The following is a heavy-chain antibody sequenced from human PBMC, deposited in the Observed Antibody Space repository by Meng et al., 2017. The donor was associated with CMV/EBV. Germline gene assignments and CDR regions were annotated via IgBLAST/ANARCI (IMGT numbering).Heavy chain of an antibody. CDR2: INPNSGGT. V-gene: IGHV1-2*02. Sequence: QAQPVPGGAVVKKPGALVKVSCKASGYTFTGYYMHWVRQAPGQGLEWMGWINPNSGGTNYAQKFQGRVTMTRDTSISTAYMELSRLRSDDTAVYYCARDDGSLDYWGQGTLVTVSS. D-gene: IGHD2-15*01. CDR1: GYTFTGYY. CDR3: ARDDGSLDY. J-gene: IGHJ4*02.